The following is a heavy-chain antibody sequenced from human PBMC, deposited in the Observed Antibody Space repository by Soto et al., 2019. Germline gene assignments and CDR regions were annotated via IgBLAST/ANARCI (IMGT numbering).Heavy chain of an antibody. D-gene: IGHD6-19*01. CDR2: IIPIFGTA. Sequence: GASVKVSCKASGGTFSSYAISWVRQAPGQGLEWMGGIIPIFGTASYAQKFQGRVTITADESTSTAYMELSSLRSEDTAVYYCARTPRDATGWPDPTNYYYYYGMDVWGQGTTVTVSS. V-gene: IGHV1-69*13. CDR3: ARTPRDATGWPDPTNYYYYYGMDV. CDR1: GGTFSSYA. J-gene: IGHJ6*02.